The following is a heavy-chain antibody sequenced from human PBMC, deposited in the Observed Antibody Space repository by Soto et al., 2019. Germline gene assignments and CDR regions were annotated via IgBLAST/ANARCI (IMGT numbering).Heavy chain of an antibody. Sequence: PGGSLRLSCAASGFTFSPFGMHGVRQAPGKGLEWVSHMNADGSTTLYADSVKGRFTISRDNSKNTLYLQMNSLRVEDTAVYYCAKVGFPYSYGYLFYYWGQGTLVTVSS. CDR3: AKVGFPYSYGYLFYY. J-gene: IGHJ4*02. CDR1: GFTFSPFG. D-gene: IGHD5-18*01. CDR2: MNADGSTT. V-gene: IGHV3-74*01.